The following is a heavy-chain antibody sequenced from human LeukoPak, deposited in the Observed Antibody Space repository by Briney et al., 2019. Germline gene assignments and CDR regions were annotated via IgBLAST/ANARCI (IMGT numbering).Heavy chain of an antibody. V-gene: IGHV3-48*01. CDR1: GFTLRRDN. J-gene: IGHJ4*02. CDR3: ARSREDGWNDY. CDR2: ISSSGTTI. Sequence: PGGSLRLSCVASGFTLRRDNMNWVRQAPGKGLEWVSYISSSGTTIFYADSVKGRFTISRDNAKNSLYLQMNSLRAEYTAVYYCARSREDGWNDYWGQGTLVTVSS. D-gene: IGHD1-1*01.